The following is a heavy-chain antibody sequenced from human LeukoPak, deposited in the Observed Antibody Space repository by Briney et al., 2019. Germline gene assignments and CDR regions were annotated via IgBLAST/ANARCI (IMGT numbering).Heavy chain of an antibody. Sequence: ASVKVSCKASGYTFTGYYMHWERQAPGQGLEWMGWINPNSGGTNYAEKFQGRVTMTRDTSISTAYMELSRLRSDDAAVYYCAREVTDDSSGNDYYYYYYMDVWGKGTTVTVSS. CDR2: INPNSGGT. D-gene: IGHD3-22*01. CDR3: AREVTDDSSGNDYYYYYYMDV. V-gene: IGHV1-2*02. CDR1: GYTFTGYY. J-gene: IGHJ6*03.